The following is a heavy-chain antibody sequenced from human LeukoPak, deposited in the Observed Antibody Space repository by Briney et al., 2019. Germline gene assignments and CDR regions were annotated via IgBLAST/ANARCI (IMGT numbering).Heavy chain of an antibody. CDR2: IYTSGST. CDR3: ARSYSIAVAAPNWFDP. V-gene: IGHV4-4*07. CDR1: GGSISSYY. D-gene: IGHD6-19*01. Sequence: SETLSLTCTVSGGSISSYYWSWIRQPAGKGLEWIGRIYTSGSTNYNPSLKSRVTMSVDTSKDQFSLKLSSVTAADTAVYYCARSYSIAVAAPNWFDPWGQGTLVTVSS. J-gene: IGHJ5*02.